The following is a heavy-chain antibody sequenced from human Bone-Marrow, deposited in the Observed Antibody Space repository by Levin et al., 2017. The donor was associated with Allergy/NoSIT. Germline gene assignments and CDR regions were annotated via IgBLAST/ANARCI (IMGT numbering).Heavy chain of an antibody. D-gene: IGHD2-2*01. CDR2: ISGGGDYR. J-gene: IGHJ5*02. CDR1: GFTFSDYA. V-gene: IGHV3-23*01. Sequence: GGSLRLSCAASGFTFSDYAMHWIRQAPGKGLEWVSTISGGGDYRYYADSVKGRFTISRDNSKNTLFLQLNTLSAQDTAIYNCAKDSSPEDSINWFDPWGQGTLVPVSS. CDR3: AKDSSPEDSINWFDP.